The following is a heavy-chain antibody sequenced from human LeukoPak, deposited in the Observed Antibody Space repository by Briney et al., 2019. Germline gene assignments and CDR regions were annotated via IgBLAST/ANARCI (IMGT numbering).Heavy chain of an antibody. D-gene: IGHD1-26*01. J-gene: IGHJ6*02. Sequence: ASVKVSCKVSGYTLTELSMHWVRQAPGKGLEWMGGFDPEDGEAIYAQKFQGRVTMTEDTSTDTAYMELSSLRSEDTAVYYCATLKGSGSYYYYYGMDVWGQGTTVTVSS. CDR2: FDPEDGEA. CDR1: GYTLTELS. V-gene: IGHV1-24*01. CDR3: ATLKGSGSYYYYYGMDV.